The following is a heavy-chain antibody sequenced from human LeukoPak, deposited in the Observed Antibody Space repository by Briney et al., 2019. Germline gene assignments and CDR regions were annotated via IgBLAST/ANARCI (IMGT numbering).Heavy chain of an antibody. CDR2: ISYDGSDK. CDR3: ASAWFGEQTPRDY. V-gene: IGHV3-30*03. Sequence: GGSLRLSCAASRFTFSNYVMHWVRQAPGKGLEWVAVISYDGSDKYYADSVKGRFTISRDNSKNTLYLQMNSLRAEDTAVYYCASAWFGEQTPRDYWGQGTLVTVSS. CDR1: RFTFSNYV. J-gene: IGHJ4*02. D-gene: IGHD3-10*01.